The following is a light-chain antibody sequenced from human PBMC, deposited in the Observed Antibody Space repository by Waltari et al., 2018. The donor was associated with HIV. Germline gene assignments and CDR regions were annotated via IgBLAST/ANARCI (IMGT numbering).Light chain of an antibody. V-gene: IGLV2-23*02. Sequence: SALTQPASVSGSPGQSITISCPGTSSDVGSYELVSWYHKHPDKSPTLMIYEISKRPSGGSNRFSGSTSGNTAAWTSSGLQAEDEAGYFCCSYAGSSTHVFGGGTKVTVL. J-gene: IGLJ1*01. CDR1: SSDVGSYEL. CDR2: EIS. CDR3: CSYAGSSTHV.